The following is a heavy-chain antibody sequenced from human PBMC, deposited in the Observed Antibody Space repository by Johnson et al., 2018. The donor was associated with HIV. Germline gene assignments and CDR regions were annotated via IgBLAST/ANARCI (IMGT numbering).Heavy chain of an antibody. CDR1: GFTFDDYG. CDR2: INWNGVST. D-gene: IGHD6-6*01. V-gene: IGHV3-20*04. CDR3: AKDLGYSSSSRAFDI. Sequence: MQLVESGGGLVQPGGSLRLSCAASGFTFDDYGMSWVRQAPGKGLEWVSGINWNGVSTGYADSVKGRFTISRDNAKNSLYLQMNSLRAEDTALYYCAKDLGYSSSSRAFDIWGQGTMVTVSS. J-gene: IGHJ3*02.